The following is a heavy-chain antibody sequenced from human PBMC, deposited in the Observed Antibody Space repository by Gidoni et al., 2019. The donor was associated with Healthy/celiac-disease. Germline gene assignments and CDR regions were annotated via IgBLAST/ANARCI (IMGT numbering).Heavy chain of an antibody. V-gene: IGHV3-30*18. J-gene: IGHJ4*02. CDR3: AKLPTGVNDY. Sequence: VQLVESGGGVVQPGRYLGLSCEASGFTFSSYGMHWVRRAPGKGLEWVAVISYDGSNKYYADSVKGRFTISRDNSKNTLYLQMNSLRAEDTAVYYCAKLPTGVNDYWGQGTLVTVSS. CDR1: GFTFSSYG. CDR2: ISYDGSNK.